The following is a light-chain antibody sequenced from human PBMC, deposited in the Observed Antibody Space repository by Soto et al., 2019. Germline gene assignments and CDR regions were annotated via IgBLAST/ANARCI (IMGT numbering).Light chain of an antibody. CDR2: DAS. J-gene: IGKJ1*01. V-gene: IGKV3-15*01. CDR3: QQYNRWPPWT. Sequence: EIVMTQSPATLSVSPGERVTLSCRASQSVSGYLAWYQQKPGQAPRLLIYDASTRATGIPARFSGTGSGTEFTLTISALQSEEFAVYYCQQYNRWPPWTFGQGTKVEVK. CDR1: QSVSGY.